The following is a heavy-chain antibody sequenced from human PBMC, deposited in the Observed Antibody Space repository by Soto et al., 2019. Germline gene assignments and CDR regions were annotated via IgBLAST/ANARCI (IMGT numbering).Heavy chain of an antibody. CDR3: ARDSGVGYDSSFYFDY. CDR1: GFTFSSYA. J-gene: IGHJ4*02. D-gene: IGHD3-22*01. Sequence: QVQLVESGGGVVQPGRSLRLSCAASGFTFSSYAMHWVRQAPGKVLEWVAVISYDGSNKYYADSVKGRFTISRDNSKNTLYLKLSSLRAEDTAVYYCARDSGVGYDSSFYFDYWGQGTLVTVSS. V-gene: IGHV3-30-3*01. CDR2: ISYDGSNK.